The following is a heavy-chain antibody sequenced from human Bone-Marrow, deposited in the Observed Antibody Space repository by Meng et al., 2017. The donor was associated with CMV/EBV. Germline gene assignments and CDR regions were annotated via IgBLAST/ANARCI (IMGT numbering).Heavy chain of an antibody. CDR3: ARDSRVGVVVPAAIGTRDY. J-gene: IGHJ4*02. V-gene: IGHV1-69*05. CDR2: IIPIFGTA. D-gene: IGHD2-2*01. CDR1: GGTFSSYA. Sequence: SVKVSCKASGGTFSSYAISWVRQAPGQGLEWMGGIIPIFGTANYAQKFQGRVTITTDESTSTAYMELSSLRSEDTAVYYCARDSRVGVVVPAAIGTRDYWGQGTLVTVYS.